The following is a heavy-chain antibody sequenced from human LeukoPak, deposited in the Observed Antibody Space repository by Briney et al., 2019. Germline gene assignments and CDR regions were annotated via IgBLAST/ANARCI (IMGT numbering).Heavy chain of an antibody. D-gene: IGHD3-22*01. CDR3: ARWGPTYYYDSSGYYGTFDY. Sequence: SETLSLTCTVSGGSISSYYWSWIRQPPGKGLERIGYIYYSGSTNYNPSLKSRVTISVDTSKNQFSLKLSSVTAADTAVYYCARWGPTYYYDSSGYYGTFDYWGQGTLVTVSS. CDR2: IYYSGST. V-gene: IGHV4-59*08. CDR1: GGSISSYY. J-gene: IGHJ4*02.